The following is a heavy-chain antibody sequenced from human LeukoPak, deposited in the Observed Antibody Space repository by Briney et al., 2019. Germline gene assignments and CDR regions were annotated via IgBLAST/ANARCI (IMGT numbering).Heavy chain of an antibody. CDR3: TRGRGGTIVRGYMDY. V-gene: IGHV1-8*01. J-gene: IGHJ4*02. Sequence: GAPVKVSCKASGYTFINYDIMWVRQATGQGLEWMGWMNSNSGNTGYAQQFQGRVTMTRDTSMSTAYMELSSLRFEDTAVYYCTRGRGGTIVRGYMDYWGQGTLVTVSS. CDR1: GYTFINYD. CDR2: MNSNSGNT. D-gene: IGHD3-10*01.